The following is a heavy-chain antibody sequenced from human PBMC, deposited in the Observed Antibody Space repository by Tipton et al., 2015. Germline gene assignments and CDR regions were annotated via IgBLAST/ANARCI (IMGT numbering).Heavy chain of an antibody. D-gene: IGHD3-9*01. J-gene: IGHJ4*02. V-gene: IGHV4-39*01. Sequence: TLSLTCTVSGGSIGSSSYYWAWIRQPPGKGLEWIGSLYFSGSTYYNPSLKSRVTISIDRFKNQFSLRLSSVTAADTAVYYCTCHDYDLLTRDYQTVDYWGQGTRVTVSS. CDR3: TCHDYDLLTRDYQTVDY. CDR1: GGSIGSSSYY. CDR2: LYFSGST.